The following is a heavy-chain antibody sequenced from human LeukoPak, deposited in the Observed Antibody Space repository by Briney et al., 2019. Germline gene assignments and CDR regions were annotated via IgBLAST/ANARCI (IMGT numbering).Heavy chain of an antibody. J-gene: IGHJ3*01. V-gene: IGHV3-23*01. CDR2: IGSSGGST. CDR3: VKDIQLST. Sequence: GGSLRLSCAASGXNFITAAMTWVRQAPGKGLEWVSLIGSSGGSTYYADPVKGRFTISRDNSNHTLSLQMNSLRVEDTAIYYCVKDIQLSTWGLGTIVTVSS. D-gene: IGHD5-24*01. CDR1: GXNFITAA.